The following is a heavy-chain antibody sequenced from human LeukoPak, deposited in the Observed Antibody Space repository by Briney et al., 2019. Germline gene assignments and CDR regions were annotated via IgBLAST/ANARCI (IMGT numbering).Heavy chain of an antibody. V-gene: IGHV1-69*01. CDR1: GGTFSSYA. D-gene: IGHD3-10*01. CDR3: ARGRSSELLWFGELNY. CDR2: IIPIFGTA. J-gene: IGHJ4*02. Sequence: ASVKVSCKASGGTFSSYAISWVRQAPGQGHEWMGGIIPIFGTANYAQKFQGRVTITADESTSTAYMELSSLRSEDTAVYYCARGRSSELLWFGELNYWGQGTLVTVSS.